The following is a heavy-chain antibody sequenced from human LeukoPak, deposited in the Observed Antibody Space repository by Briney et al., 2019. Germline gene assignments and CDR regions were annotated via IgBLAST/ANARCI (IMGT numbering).Heavy chain of an antibody. Sequence: KPGGSLRLSCAASGFTFSSYSMNWVRQAPGKGLEWVSSISSGSGYIYYADSVKGRFTISRDNAKNSLYLQMHSLRAEDTAVYYCAGQTRYWGQGTLVTVSS. CDR2: ISSGSGYI. V-gene: IGHV3-21*01. CDR1: GFTFSSYS. J-gene: IGHJ4*02. CDR3: AGQTRY.